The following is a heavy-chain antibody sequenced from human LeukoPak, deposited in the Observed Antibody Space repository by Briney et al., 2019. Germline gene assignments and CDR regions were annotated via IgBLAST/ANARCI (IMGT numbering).Heavy chain of an antibody. CDR3: ASPPRVWDNWNDLRFDY. CDR1: GFTFSSYA. V-gene: IGHV3-30-3*01. J-gene: IGHJ4*02. CDR2: ISYDGSNK. D-gene: IGHD1-20*01. Sequence: PGRSLRLSCAASGFTFSSYAMHWVRQAPGKGLEWVAVISYDGSNKYYADSVKGRFTISRDNSKNTLYLQMNSLRAEDTAVYYCASPPRVWDNWNDLRFDYWGQGTPVTVSS.